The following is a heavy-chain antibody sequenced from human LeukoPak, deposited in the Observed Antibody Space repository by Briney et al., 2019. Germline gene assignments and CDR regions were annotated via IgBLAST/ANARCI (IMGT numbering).Heavy chain of an antibody. CDR2: IDSGGST. Sequence: GGSLRLSCAASGFTVSSNYVSWVRQAPGKGLEWVSVIDSGGSTYYADAVKGRFIISRDNCKNTLYLQMNSLRAEDTAVYYCARGVRLGIAAAYFWGQGTLVTVSS. V-gene: IGHV3-66*01. D-gene: IGHD6-13*01. CDR1: GFTVSSNY. J-gene: IGHJ4*02. CDR3: ARGVRLGIAAAYF.